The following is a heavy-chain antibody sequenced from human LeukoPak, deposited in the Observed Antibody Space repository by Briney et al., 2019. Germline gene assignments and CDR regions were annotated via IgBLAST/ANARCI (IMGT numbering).Heavy chain of an antibody. J-gene: IGHJ6*03. CDR3: ARDPYSGGYGAYYYYYMDL. D-gene: IGHD5-12*01. V-gene: IGHV3-48*02. Sequence: GGSLRLSCAASGFTFSSYSMNWVRQAPGKGLEWLSYISSSSSTIYYADSVKGRFTISRDNAKNSLYLQMSSLRDEDTAVYYCARDPYSGGYGAYYYYYMDLWGKGTTVTVSS. CDR1: GFTFSSYS. CDR2: ISSSSSTI.